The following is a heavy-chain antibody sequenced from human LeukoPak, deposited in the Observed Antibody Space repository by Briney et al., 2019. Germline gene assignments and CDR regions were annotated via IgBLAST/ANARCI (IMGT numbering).Heavy chain of an antibody. V-gene: IGHV3-23*01. D-gene: IGHD5-24*01. CDR3: VKDIQLST. J-gene: IGHJ3*01. Sequence: PGGSLRLSCAASGFTFSSYAMSWVRQAPGKGLEWVSAISGSGGSTYYAASVKCRFTISRDNSNHTLSLQMNSLRVEDTAIYYCVKDIQLSTWGLGTMVTVSS. CDR1: GFTFSSYA. CDR2: ISGSGGST.